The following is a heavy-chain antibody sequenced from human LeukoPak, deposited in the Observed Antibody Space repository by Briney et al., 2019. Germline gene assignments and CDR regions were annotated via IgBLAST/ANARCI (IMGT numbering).Heavy chain of an antibody. CDR1: GFTFSSYA. D-gene: IGHD6-19*01. CDR3: AKVWGSRGGLPTHIAVAGTPGY. V-gene: IGHV3-23*01. Sequence: GGSLRLSCAASGFTFSSYAMSWVRQAPGKGLEWVSAISGSGGSTYYADSVKGRFTISRDNSKNTLYLQMNSLRAEDTAVYYCAKVWGSRGGLPTHIAVAGTPGYWGQGTLVTVSS. J-gene: IGHJ4*02. CDR2: ISGSGGST.